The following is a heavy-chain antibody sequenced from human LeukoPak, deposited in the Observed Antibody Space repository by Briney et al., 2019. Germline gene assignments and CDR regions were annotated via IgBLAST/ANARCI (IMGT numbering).Heavy chain of an antibody. D-gene: IGHD3-3*01. CDR3: ARQDYDFWSGYYDY. CDR1: GGSISGYC. J-gene: IGHJ4*02. V-gene: IGHV4-59*01. Sequence: SETLSLTCTVSGGSISGYCWSWIRQPPGKGLEWIGYIYYRGNTNYNPSLKSRVTMSVDTSKNQFSLQLSSVTAADTAVYYCARQDYDFWSGYYDYWGQGTLVTVSS. CDR2: IYYRGNT.